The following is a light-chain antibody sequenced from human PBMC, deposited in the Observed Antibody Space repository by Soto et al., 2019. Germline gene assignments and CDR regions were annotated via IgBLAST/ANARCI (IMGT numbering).Light chain of an antibody. CDR3: QEYNSAPFT. CDR1: QGVTNS. CDR2: GAS. Sequence: DIQMTQSPSSLSASVGDRVTITCRASQGVTNSLAWYHQKPGKVPRLLIYGASTLRSGVPSRFSGGGSGTDFTFTISSLQPEDVATYYCQEYNSAPFTFGPGTKVNIK. V-gene: IGKV1-27*01. J-gene: IGKJ3*01.